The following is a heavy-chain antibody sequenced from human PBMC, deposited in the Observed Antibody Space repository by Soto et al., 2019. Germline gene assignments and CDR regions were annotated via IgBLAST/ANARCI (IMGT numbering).Heavy chain of an antibody. CDR3: ARVKEDAITGTTISFDY. Sequence: SETLSLTCTVSGGSISSGGYYWSWIRQHPGKGLEWIGYIYYSGSTYYNPSLKSRVTISVDTSKNQFSLKLSSVTAADTAVYYCARVKEDAITGTTISFDYWGQGTLVTVSS. D-gene: IGHD1-20*01. V-gene: IGHV4-31*03. CDR2: IYYSGST. J-gene: IGHJ4*02. CDR1: GGSISSGGYY.